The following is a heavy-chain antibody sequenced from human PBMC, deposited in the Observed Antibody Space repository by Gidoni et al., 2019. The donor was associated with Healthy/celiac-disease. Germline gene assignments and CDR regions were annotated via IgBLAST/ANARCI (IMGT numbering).Heavy chain of an antibody. CDR3: ARSQTFTIFGVVEFHFDY. CDR1: GGSISSYY. V-gene: IGHV4-59*01. CDR2: IYYSGST. Sequence: QVQLQESGPGLVKPSETLSLTCTVSGGSISSYYWSWIRQPPGQGLEWIGYIYYSGSTNYNPSLKSRVTISVDTSKNQFSLKLSSVTAADTAVYYCARSQTFTIFGVVEFHFDYWGQGTLVTVSS. J-gene: IGHJ4*02. D-gene: IGHD3-3*01.